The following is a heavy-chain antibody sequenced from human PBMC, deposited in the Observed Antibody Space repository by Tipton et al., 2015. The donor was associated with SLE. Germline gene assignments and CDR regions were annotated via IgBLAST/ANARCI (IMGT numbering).Heavy chain of an antibody. CDR2: ISWNSGSI. J-gene: IGHJ4*02. D-gene: IGHD6-19*01. V-gene: IGHV3-9*01. CDR1: GFTFDDYA. Sequence: SLRLSCAASGFTFDDYAMHWVRQAPGKGLEWVSGISWNSGSIGYADSVKGRFTISRDNAKNSLYLQMNSLRAEDTALYYCAKASGSHSSGWCFDYWGQGTLVTVSS. CDR3: AKASGSHSSGWCFDY.